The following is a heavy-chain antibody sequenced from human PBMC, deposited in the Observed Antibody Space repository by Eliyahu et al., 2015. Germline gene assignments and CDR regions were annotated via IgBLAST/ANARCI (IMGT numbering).Heavy chain of an antibody. CDR2: IYYSGST. CDR1: XGXISSYY. V-gene: IGHV4-59*01. D-gene: IGHD6-13*01. J-gene: IGHJ4*02. Sequence: QVQLQESGPGLVKPSETLSLXXTVSXGXISSYYWSWIRQPPGKGLEWIGYIYYSGSTNYNPSLKSRVTISVDTSKNQFSLKLSSVTAADTAVYYCARSRYSSSWYSYWGQGTLVTVSS. CDR3: ARSRYSSSWYSY.